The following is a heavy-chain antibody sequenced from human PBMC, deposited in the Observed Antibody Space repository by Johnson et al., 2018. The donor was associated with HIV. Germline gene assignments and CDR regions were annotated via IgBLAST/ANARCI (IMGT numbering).Heavy chain of an antibody. CDR1: GLSVSYGH. Sequence: VQLVESGGGLVQPGGSLRLSCAASGLSVSYGHMTWVRQAPGKGLEWVSVIYSGGSTYYAGSVHGRFTISRDNSKNTLYLQMNSLGAEDTAVYYCARACRDGYTCDAFDIWGQGTMVTGSS. CDR3: ARACRDGYTCDAFDI. J-gene: IGHJ3*02. D-gene: IGHD5-24*01. V-gene: IGHV3-66*01. CDR2: IYSGGST.